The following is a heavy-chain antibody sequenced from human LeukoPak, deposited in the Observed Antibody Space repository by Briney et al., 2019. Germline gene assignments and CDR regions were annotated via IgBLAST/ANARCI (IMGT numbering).Heavy chain of an antibody. CDR2: ISGSGGST. CDR3: AKPGAPRITIFGGFDY. Sequence: GGSLRLSCAASGFTFSGYAMSWVRQAPGKGLEWVSAISGSGGSTYYADSVKGRFTISRDNSKNTLYLQMNSLRAEDTAVYYCAKPGAPRITIFGGFDYWGQGTLVTVSS. D-gene: IGHD3-3*01. CDR1: GFTFSGYA. V-gene: IGHV3-23*01. J-gene: IGHJ4*02.